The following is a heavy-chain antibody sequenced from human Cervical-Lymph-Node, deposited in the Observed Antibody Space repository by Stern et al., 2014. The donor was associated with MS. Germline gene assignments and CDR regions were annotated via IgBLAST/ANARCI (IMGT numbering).Heavy chain of an antibody. Sequence: EMQLVESGGGLVQPGGSLRLSFAASGFTFSSYWMHWVRQAPGKGLVWVSRIDSDGSGTTYADSVKGRFTISRDNAKNTLYLQMNSLRAEDTAVYYCARAPYYYDTSGYSYSYFDLWGRGTLVTVSS. V-gene: IGHV3-74*02. CDR2: IDSDGSGT. D-gene: IGHD3-22*01. CDR1: GFTFSSYW. J-gene: IGHJ2*01. CDR3: ARAPYYYDTSGYSYSYFDL.